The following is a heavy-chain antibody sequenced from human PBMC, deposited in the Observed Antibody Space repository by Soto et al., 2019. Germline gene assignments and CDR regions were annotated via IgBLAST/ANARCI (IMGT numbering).Heavy chain of an antibody. J-gene: IGHJ5*02. Sequence: PSETLSLTCTVSGGYVSSNSYSWGWIRQSPGKGLEWIGTIYSSENTYYNPSLLSRVTISVDTSKNEFSLRLSSVTAADTAVYYCARVPSPWGQGTLVTVSS. V-gene: IGHV4-39*07. CDR2: IYSSENT. CDR1: GGYVSSNSYS. CDR3: ARVPSP.